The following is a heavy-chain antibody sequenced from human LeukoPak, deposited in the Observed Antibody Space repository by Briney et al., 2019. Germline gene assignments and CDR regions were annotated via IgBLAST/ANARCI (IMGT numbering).Heavy chain of an antibody. J-gene: IGHJ4*02. CDR3: AREGDPYYFDY. D-gene: IGHD2-21*02. V-gene: IGHV3-11*04. Sequence: PGWSLRLSCAASGFIFSDYYMSWIRQAAGKGLEWVSYIRSSGSTIYYADSVKDRFTISRDNAKNSLYLQMNSLRAEDAAVYYCAREGDPYYFDYWGQGTLVTVSS. CDR1: GFIFSDYY. CDR2: IRSSGSTI.